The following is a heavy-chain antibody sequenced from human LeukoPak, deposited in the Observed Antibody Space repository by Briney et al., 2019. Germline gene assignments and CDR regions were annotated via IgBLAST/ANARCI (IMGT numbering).Heavy chain of an antibody. CDR3: ARSRYCSSTSCYSDY. J-gene: IGHJ4*02. D-gene: IGHD2-2*01. CDR2: IKQDGSEK. CDR1: GFTFTTYW. V-gene: IGHV3-7*01. Sequence: GGSLRLSCAASGFTFTTYWMSWVRQAPGKGLEWVANIKQDGSEKYYVDSVKGRFTISRDNAKNSLYLQMNSLRAEDTAVYYYARSRYCSSTSCYSDYRGQGTLVTVSS.